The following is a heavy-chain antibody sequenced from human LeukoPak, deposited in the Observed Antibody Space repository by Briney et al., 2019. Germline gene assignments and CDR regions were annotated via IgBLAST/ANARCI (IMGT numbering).Heavy chain of an antibody. CDR1: GFTFSSYA. CDR2: ISGSGGST. J-gene: IGHJ4*02. Sequence: QPGGSLRLSCAASGFTFSSYAMGWVRQAPGKGLEWVSAISGSGGSTYYADSVKGRFTISRDNSKNTLYLQMNSLRAEDTAVYYCVRTVVRGVISYYFDYWGQGTLVTVSS. V-gene: IGHV3-23*01. CDR3: VRTVVRGVISYYFDY. D-gene: IGHD3-10*01.